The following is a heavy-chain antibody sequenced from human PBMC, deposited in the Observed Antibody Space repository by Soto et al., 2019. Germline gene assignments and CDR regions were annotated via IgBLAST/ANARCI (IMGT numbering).Heavy chain of an antibody. CDR2: TYYRSKYYN. V-gene: IGHV6-1*01. Sequence: SHTLSLTCAICWDSVSSNSTAWNCIRQSPSRGLEWLGRTYYRSKYYNDYAVSVKSRITINPDTSKNQFSLQLNSVTPEDTAVYYCARGPIGVTGTGVFDSWGQGTLVTVSS. CDR1: WDSVSSNSTA. CDR3: ARGPIGVTGTGVFDS. J-gene: IGHJ4*02. D-gene: IGHD6-19*01.